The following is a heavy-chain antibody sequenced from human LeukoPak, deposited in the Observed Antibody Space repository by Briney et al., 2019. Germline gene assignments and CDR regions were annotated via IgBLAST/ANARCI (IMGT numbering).Heavy chain of an antibody. CDR3: SGRDSSRSPRAY. CDR2: MKPDGNEK. V-gene: IGHV3-7*01. D-gene: IGHD2-2*01. J-gene: IGHJ4*02. Sequence: MKPDGNEKYYVDSVKSRFAISRDNAKNEVYLEMNSLRAEDTGVYYCSGRDSSRSPRAYWGQGTLVSVSS.